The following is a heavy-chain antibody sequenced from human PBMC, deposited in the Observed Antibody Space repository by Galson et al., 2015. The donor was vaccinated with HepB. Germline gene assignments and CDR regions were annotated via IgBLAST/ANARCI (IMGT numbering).Heavy chain of an antibody. CDR3: TTGSLTTVVTPEAFDI. V-gene: IGHV3-15*07. Sequence: SLRLSCAASGFTFSNAWMNWVRQAPGKGLGWVGRIKSKTDGGTTDYAAPVKGRFTISRDDSKNTLYLQMNSLKTEDTAVYYCTTGSLTTVVTPEAFDIWGQGTMVTVSS. D-gene: IGHD4-23*01. CDR2: IKSKTDGGTT. J-gene: IGHJ3*02. CDR1: GFTFSNAW.